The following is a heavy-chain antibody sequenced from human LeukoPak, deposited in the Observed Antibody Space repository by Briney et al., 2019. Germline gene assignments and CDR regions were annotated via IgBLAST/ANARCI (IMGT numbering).Heavy chain of an antibody. CDR1: GFIFSNYA. D-gene: IGHD6-19*01. CDR2: ISSRGDST. Sequence: GGSLRLSCAASGFIFSNYAMSWVRQVLGRGLERVSTISSRGDSTYVADSVKGRFTISRDNSKNSLYLQMNTVRAEDTAVYYRVKGPRPDITVAHTVENWGQGTLVTVSS. J-gene: IGHJ4*02. V-gene: IGHV3-23*01. CDR3: VKGPRPDITVAHTVEN.